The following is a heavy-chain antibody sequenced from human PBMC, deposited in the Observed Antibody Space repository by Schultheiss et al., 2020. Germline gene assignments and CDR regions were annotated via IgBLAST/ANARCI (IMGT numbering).Heavy chain of an antibody. CDR2: INHSGST. CDR1: GFTFTNYG. Sequence: LRLSCAASGFTFTNYGMNWVRQAPGKGLEWIGEINHSGSTNYNPSLKSRVTISVHTSTHQFSLKLSSVTAADTAVYYCARGGYGDSDYWGQGTLVTVSS. D-gene: IGHD4-17*01. CDR3: ARGGYGDSDY. V-gene: IGHV4-34*01. J-gene: IGHJ4*02.